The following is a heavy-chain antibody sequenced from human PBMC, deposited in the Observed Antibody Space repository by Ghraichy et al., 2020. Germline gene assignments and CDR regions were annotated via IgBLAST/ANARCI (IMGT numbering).Heavy chain of an antibody. CDR2: IYTSGST. CDR3: ARQMFGYVDYVGYYYYGMDV. Sequence: SETLSLTCTVSGGSISSYYWSWIRQPPGKGLEWIGYIYTSGSTNYNPSLKSRVTISVDTSKNQSSLKLSSVTAADTAVYYCARQMFGYVDYVGYYYYGMDVWGQGTTVTVSS. V-gene: IGHV4-4*09. J-gene: IGHJ6*02. D-gene: IGHD4-17*01. CDR1: GGSISSYY.